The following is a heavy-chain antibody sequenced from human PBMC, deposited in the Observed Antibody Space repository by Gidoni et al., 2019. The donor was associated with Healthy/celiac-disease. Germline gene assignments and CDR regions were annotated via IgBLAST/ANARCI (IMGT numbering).Heavy chain of an antibody. CDR1: GFTFRSYS. Sequence: EVQLVESGGGLVQPGGSMSLSCAASGFTFRSYSMNWVRQAPGKGLEWVSYISSSSSTIYYADSVKGRFTISRDNAKNSLYLQMNSLRAEDTAVYYCARDVLLWFGELDGNYWGQGTLVTVSS. CDR2: ISSSSSTI. D-gene: IGHD3-10*01. J-gene: IGHJ4*02. V-gene: IGHV3-48*04. CDR3: ARDVLLWFGELDGNY.